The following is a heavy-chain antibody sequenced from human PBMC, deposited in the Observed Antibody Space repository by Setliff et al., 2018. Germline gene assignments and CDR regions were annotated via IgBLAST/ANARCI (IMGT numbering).Heavy chain of an antibody. CDR1: GGSITSGSNY. D-gene: IGHD7-27*01. CDR3: SRSRVTGADWGGVGGFDI. J-gene: IGHJ3*02. CDR2: IDPSGNT. Sequence: SETLSLTCTVSGGSITSGSNYWSWIRQPAGRGLEWMGHIDPSGNTNYNPSLKSRVTISIAPSKNQFSRRLSPVTAADTARYYCSRSRVTGADWGGVGGFDIWGQGTVVTVSS. V-gene: IGHV4-61*09.